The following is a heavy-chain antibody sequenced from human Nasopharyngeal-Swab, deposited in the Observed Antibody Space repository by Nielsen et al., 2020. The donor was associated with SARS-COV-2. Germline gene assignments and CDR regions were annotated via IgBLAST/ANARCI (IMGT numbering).Heavy chain of an antibody. V-gene: IGHV5-10-1*01. D-gene: IGHD2-2*01. Sequence: GESLKISFKGSGYSFTSYWISWVRQMPGKGLEWMGRIDPSDSYTNYSPSFQGHVTISADKSISTAYLQWSSLKASDTAMYYCASTKPAADVEYYYYYYMDVWGKGTTVTVSS. CDR3: ASTKPAADVEYYYYYYMDV. CDR2: IDPSDSYT. J-gene: IGHJ6*03. CDR1: GYSFTSYW.